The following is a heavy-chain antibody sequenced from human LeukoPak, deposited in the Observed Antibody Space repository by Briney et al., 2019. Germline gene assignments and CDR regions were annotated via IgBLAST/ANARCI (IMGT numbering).Heavy chain of an antibody. CDR1: GFTFSSYA. J-gene: IGHJ6*02. CDR2: ISYDGSNK. D-gene: IGHD2-2*01. Sequence: GRSLRLSCAASGFTFSSYAMHWVRQAPGKGLEWVAVISYDGSNKYYADSVKGRFTISRDNSKNTLYLQMNSLRAEDTAVYYCAREGAGLVVVPSVANGMDVWGQGTTVTVSS. V-gene: IGHV3-30-3*01. CDR3: AREGAGLVVVPSVANGMDV.